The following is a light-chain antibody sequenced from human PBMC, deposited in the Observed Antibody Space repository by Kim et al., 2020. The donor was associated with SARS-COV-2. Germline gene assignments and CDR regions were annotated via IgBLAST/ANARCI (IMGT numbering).Light chain of an antibody. V-gene: IGKV3-15*01. J-gene: IGKJ2*03. Sequence: SASPGETVTLSCRATASVSTSLAWYPQRPGQAPTLLIYGASTRATGIPARFTGSGSGSQFTLTIRGLQSEDFAVYHCHQYHTWPYSFGRGTKLEI. CDR2: GAS. CDR1: ASVSTS. CDR3: HQYHTWPYS.